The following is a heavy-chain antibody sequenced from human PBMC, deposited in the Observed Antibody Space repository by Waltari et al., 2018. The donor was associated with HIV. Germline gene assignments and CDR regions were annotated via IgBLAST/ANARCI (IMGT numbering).Heavy chain of an antibody. D-gene: IGHD4-17*01. CDR3: AREPHDYGALFDY. CDR1: WFSPSTRGVV. CDR2: IYWNDGK. V-gene: IGHV2-5*01. J-gene: IGHJ4*02. Sequence: QITLKASGPTLVNPKQTLTLYCTSSWFSPSTRGVVGGWVRQPPGKALEWLALIYWNDGKRYSPSLKNRLTITKDTSKNQVVLTMTNMDPVDTATYYCAREPHDYGALFDYWGQGTLVSVSS.